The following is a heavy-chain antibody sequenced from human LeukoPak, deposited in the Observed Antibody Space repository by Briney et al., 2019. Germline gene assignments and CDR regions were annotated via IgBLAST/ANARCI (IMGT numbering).Heavy chain of an antibody. J-gene: IGHJ4*02. CDR2: INGDGSST. V-gene: IGHV3-74*01. CDR3: ATGSYFNY. Sequence: GGSLRLSCAASGFTFSSYWMHWVRQAPGKGLVWVSRINGDGSSTSYADSVKGRFTISRDNAKNTLYLQMNSLRAEDTAVYYCATGSYFNYWGQGTLVTVSS. CDR1: GFTFSSYW.